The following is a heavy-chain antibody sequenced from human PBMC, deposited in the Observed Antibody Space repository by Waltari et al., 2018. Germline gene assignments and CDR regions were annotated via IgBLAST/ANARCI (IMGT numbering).Heavy chain of an antibody. CDR3: ARGYRGYSDGEYFDY. J-gene: IGHJ4*02. CDR1: GDSLSSTIPA. Sequence: QVELQQSGPGLVKPSRTLSLTCVVSGDSLSSTIPAWSWIRQSPSRGLEWLGRTYYRSRWYYDYAVFLRGRLSINPDASRNQFSLQLYSVTPEDTAVYFCARGYRGYSDGEYFDYWGQGTLVTVSS. CDR2: TYYRSRWYY. V-gene: IGHV6-1*01. D-gene: IGHD5-18*01.